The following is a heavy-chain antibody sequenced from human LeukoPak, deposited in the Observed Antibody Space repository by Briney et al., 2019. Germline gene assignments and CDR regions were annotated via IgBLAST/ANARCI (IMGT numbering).Heavy chain of an antibody. CDR3: ARDWGVSARPGYMDV. J-gene: IGHJ6*03. V-gene: IGHV4-34*01. Sequence: SETLSLTCAVYGGSFSGYYWSWIRQPPGKGLEWIGEVNHSGSTNYNPSLKSRVTISVDTSKNQFSLRLSSVTAADTAVYYCARDWGVSARPGYMDVWGKGTTVTVSS. CDR2: VNHSGST. CDR1: GGSFSGYY. D-gene: IGHD6-6*01.